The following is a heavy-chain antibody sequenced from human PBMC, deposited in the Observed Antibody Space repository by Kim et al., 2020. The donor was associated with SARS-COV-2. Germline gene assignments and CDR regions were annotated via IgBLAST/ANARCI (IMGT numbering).Heavy chain of an antibody. CDR3: ARNLYARSESYSYSFINGYDFDY. V-gene: IGHV5-51*01. CDR1: GYSFTSYW. J-gene: IGHJ4*02. D-gene: IGHD1-26*01. Sequence: GESLKISCKGSGYSFTSYWIGWVRQMPGKGLEWMGIIYPGDSDTRYSPSFQGQVTISADKSISTAYLQWSSLKASDTAMYYCARNLYARSESYSYSFINGYDFDYWGQGTLVTGSS. CDR2: IYPGDSDT.